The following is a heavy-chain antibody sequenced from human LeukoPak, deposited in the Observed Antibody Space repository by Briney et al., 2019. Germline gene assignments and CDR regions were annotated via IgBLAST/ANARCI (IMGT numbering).Heavy chain of an antibody. V-gene: IGHV3-30*18. Sequence: PGGSLRLSCAASGFTFSSSGMHWVRQAPGKGLEWVAIISYDGNYKYYADSVKGRFTISGDKSKNTLYLQMNSLRAEDTAVYYCAKDHLEMITFGGVLATGPDYWGQGTLVTVSS. D-gene: IGHD3-16*02. J-gene: IGHJ4*02. CDR3: AKDHLEMITFGGVLATGPDY. CDR2: ISYDGNYK. CDR1: GFTFSSSG.